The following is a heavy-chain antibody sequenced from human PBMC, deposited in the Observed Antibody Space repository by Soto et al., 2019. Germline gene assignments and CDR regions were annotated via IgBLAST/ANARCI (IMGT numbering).Heavy chain of an antibody. CDR1: GYTFTSYG. V-gene: IGHV1-18*01. D-gene: IGHD2-15*01. CDR2: ISAYNGNT. J-gene: IGHJ5*02. Sequence: QVQLVQSGAEVKKPGASVKVSCKASGYTFTSYGISWVRQAPGQGLEWMGWISAYNGNTNYAQKLQGRVTMTTDTSTSTAYMELRSLSSDDTAVYYCSRDGGLGYCSGCSCYYWFDPWGQGTLVTVSS. CDR3: SRDGGLGYCSGCSCYYWFDP.